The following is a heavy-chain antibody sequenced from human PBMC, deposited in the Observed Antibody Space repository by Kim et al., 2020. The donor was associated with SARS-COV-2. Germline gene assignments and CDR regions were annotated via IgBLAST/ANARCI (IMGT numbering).Heavy chain of an antibody. Sequence: GGSLRLSCAASGFTFSNAWMSWVRQAPGKRLEWVGRIKSKTDGGTTDYAAPVKGRFTISRDDSKNTLYLQMNSLKTEDTAVYYCTTVVVVVPAALAPGRLTRGVSFDYWGQGTLVTVSS. CDR2: IKSKTDGGTT. D-gene: IGHD2-2*01. V-gene: IGHV3-15*01. CDR1: GFTFSNAW. J-gene: IGHJ4*02. CDR3: TTVVVVVPAALAPGRLTRGVSFDY.